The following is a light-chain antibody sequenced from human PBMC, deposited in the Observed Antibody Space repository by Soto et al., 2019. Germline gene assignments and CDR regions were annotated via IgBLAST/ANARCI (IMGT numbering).Light chain of an antibody. CDR3: QQFGTSPLWT. Sequence: EIVLTQSPGTLSLSPGERATLSCRASQSVNGNYLAWYQQKPGQAPRLLMYETSTRATGIPDRFSGSGSGTDFTLTISRLEPEDFAVYFCQQFGTSPLWTFGQGTKVDIK. CDR2: ETS. CDR1: QSVNGNY. V-gene: IGKV3-20*01. J-gene: IGKJ1*01.